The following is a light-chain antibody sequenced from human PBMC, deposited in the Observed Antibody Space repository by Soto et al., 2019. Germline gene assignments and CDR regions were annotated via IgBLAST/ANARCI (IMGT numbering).Light chain of an antibody. Sequence: AIQLTQSPSSLSASIGDRGTITCRARQGIGSALAWYQQAPGKPPKLLIFDASTLENGVPSRFSGGGSGTDFTLTISSLQPEDFATYYCLLFNTYPQAFGGGTKVEIK. V-gene: IGKV1-13*02. CDR2: DAS. CDR1: QGIGSA. J-gene: IGKJ4*01. CDR3: LLFNTYPQA.